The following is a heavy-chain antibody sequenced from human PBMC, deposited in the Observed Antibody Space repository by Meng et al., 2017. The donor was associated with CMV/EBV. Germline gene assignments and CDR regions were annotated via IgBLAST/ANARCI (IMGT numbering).Heavy chain of an antibody. D-gene: IGHD3-16*01. V-gene: IGHV1-46*01. CDR3: ARELRPESTALRGNYYYGMDV. Sequence: ASVKVSCKASGYTFIGYYTHWVRQAPGQGLEWMGIINPSGGSTSYAQKFQGRVTMTRDTSTSTVYMELSSLRSEDTAVYYCARELRPESTALRGNYYYGMDVWGQGTTVTV. J-gene: IGHJ6*02. CDR2: INPSGGST. CDR1: GYTFIGYY.